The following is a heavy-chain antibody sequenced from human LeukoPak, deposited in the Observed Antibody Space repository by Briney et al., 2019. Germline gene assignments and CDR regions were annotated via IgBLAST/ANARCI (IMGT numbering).Heavy chain of an antibody. J-gene: IGHJ4*02. CDR1: GFTVSSNY. CDR2: IYSGGST. D-gene: IGHD4-23*01. CDR3: ARRAGGYSHPYDY. Sequence: GGSRRLSCAASGFTVSSNYMSWVRQAPGKGLEWVSVIYSGGSTYYADSVKGRFTISRDNSKNTLYLQMNSLRAEDTAVYYCARRAGGYSHPYDYWGQGILVTVSS. V-gene: IGHV3-53*01.